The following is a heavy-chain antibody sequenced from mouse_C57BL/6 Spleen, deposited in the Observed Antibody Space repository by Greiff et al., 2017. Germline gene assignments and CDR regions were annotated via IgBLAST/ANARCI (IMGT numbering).Heavy chain of an antibody. D-gene: IGHD1-1*01. CDR2: IRSGSGTI. V-gene: IGHV5-17*01. CDR3: AREADYYGSSDGYFDV. CDR1: GFTFSDYG. Sequence: EVMLVESGGGLVKPGGSLTLSCAASGFTFSDYGMHWVRQAPEKGLEWVAYIRSGSGTIYYADTVNGRFTISRDNAKNTLFLQMTSLRSEDTAMYYCAREADYYGSSDGYFDVWGTGTTVTVSS. J-gene: IGHJ1*03.